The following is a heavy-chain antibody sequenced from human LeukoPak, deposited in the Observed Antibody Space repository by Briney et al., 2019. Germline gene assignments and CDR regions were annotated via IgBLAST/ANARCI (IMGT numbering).Heavy chain of an antibody. Sequence: GRSLRLSCAASGFTFRSYGMHWVRQAPGKGLEWVSAISGSGGSTYYADSVKGRFTISRDNSKNTLYLQMNSLRAEDTAVYYCAKGSSSSFDYWGQGTLVTVSS. CDR1: GFTFRSYG. CDR2: ISGSGGST. CDR3: AKGSSSSFDY. J-gene: IGHJ4*02. D-gene: IGHD6-13*01. V-gene: IGHV3-23*01.